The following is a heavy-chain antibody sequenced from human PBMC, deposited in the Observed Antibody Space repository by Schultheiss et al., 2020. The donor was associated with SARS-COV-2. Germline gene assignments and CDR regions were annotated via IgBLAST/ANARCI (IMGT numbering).Heavy chain of an antibody. D-gene: IGHD5-12*01. CDR1: GYTFTGYY. CDR3: AKGSVDIVAEDYFDY. Sequence: ASVKVSCKASGYTFTGYYMHWVRQAPGQGLEWMGWINPNSGGTNYAQKFQGRVTMTRDTSISTAYMELSRLRSDDTAVYYCAKGSVDIVAEDYFDYWGQGTLVTVSS. V-gene: IGHV1-2*02. J-gene: IGHJ4*02. CDR2: INPNSGGT.